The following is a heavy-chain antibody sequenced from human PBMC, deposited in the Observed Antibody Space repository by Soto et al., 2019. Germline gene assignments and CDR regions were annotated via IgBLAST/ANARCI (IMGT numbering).Heavy chain of an antibody. CDR3: ARDTIAARGTNWFDP. D-gene: IGHD6-6*01. CDR2: ISSSGSTI. Sequence: GGSLRLSCAASGFTFSSYEMNWVRQAPGKGPEWVSYISSSGSTIYYADSVKGRFTISRDNAKNSLYLQMNSLRAEDTAVYYCARDTIAARGTNWFDPWGQGTLVTVSS. V-gene: IGHV3-48*03. CDR1: GFTFSSYE. J-gene: IGHJ5*02.